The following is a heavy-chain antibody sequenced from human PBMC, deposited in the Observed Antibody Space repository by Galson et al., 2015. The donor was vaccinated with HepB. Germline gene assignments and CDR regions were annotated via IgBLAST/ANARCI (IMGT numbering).Heavy chain of an antibody. CDR2: INPSGGST. CDR3: ARAGYCSSTSCYSSDFDY. Sequence: SVKVSCKASGYTFTSYYMHWVRQAPGQGLEWMGIINPSGGSTSYAQKFQGRVTMTRDTSTSTVYMELSSLRSEDTAVYYCARAGYCSSTSCYSSDFDYWGQGTLVTVSS. V-gene: IGHV1-46*01. D-gene: IGHD2-2*01. CDR1: GYTFTSYY. J-gene: IGHJ4*02.